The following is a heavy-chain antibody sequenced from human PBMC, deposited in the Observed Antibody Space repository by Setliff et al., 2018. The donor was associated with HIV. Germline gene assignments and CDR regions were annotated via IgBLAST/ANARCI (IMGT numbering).Heavy chain of an antibody. J-gene: IGHJ5*02. CDR1: GGSFSSYY. CDR2: IYSSGTT. Sequence: PSETLSLTCTLSGGSFSSYYWSWIRQPAGRGLEWIGRIYSSGTTNYNPSLKSRVTMSVDTSKNQFSLKLTSVTAADTAVYYCARDRHSSGLGSYGPWGPGTLVTVSS. D-gene: IGHD3-10*01. CDR3: ARDRHSSGLGSYGP. V-gene: IGHV4-4*07.